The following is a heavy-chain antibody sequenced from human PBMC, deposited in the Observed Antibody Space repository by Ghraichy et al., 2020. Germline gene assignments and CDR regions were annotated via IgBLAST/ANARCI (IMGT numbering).Heavy chain of an antibody. CDR1: GGSFSGYY. CDR3: ARGPNCSGGSCYPIDY. J-gene: IGHJ4*02. D-gene: IGHD2-15*01. V-gene: IGHV4-34*01. CDR2: INHSGST. Sequence: SETLSLTCAVYGGSFSGYYWSWIRQPPGKGLEWIGEINHSGSTNYNPSLKSRVTISVDTSKNQFSLKLSSVTAADTAVYYCARGPNCSGGSCYPIDYWGQGTLVTVSS.